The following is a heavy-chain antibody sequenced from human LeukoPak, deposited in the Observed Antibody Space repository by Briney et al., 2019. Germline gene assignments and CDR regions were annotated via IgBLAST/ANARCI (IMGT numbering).Heavy chain of an antibody. J-gene: IGHJ6*03. CDR1: GGSISSYY. Sequence: SETLPLTCTVSGGSISSYYWSWIRQPSGKGLKWIGYTYYSGSTNYNPSLKSRVTISVDTSKNQFSLKLSSVTAADTAVYYCARGLGTVRGVYYMDVWGKGTTVTISS. CDR2: TYYSGST. V-gene: IGHV4-59*01. CDR3: ARGLGTVRGVYYMDV. D-gene: IGHD4-17*01.